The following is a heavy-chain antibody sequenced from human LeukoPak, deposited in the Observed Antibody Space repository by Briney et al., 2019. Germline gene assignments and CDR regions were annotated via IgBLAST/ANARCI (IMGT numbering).Heavy chain of an antibody. D-gene: IGHD5-18*01. Sequence: ASVKVSCKVSGYTLTELSMHWVRQAPGKGLEWMGGFDPEDGETIYAQKFQGRVTITADESTSTAYMELSSLRSEDTAVYYCARGDRSWMVTFACPFDYWGQGTLVTVSS. CDR1: GYTLTELS. J-gene: IGHJ4*02. V-gene: IGHV1-24*01. CDR3: ARGDRSWMVTFACPFDY. CDR2: FDPEDGET.